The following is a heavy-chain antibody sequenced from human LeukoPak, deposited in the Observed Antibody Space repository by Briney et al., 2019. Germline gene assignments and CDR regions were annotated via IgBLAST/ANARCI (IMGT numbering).Heavy chain of an antibody. Sequence: SQTLSRTCTVEGGYISSSSYYLGWIRQPPWTRLEWIGSIYYSGSTYYNPSLKSRVTISVDTSKNQFSLRLTSVTAADTAVYYCARQTGSGLFILPGGQGTLVTVSS. CDR1: GGYISSSSYY. CDR3: ARQTGSGLFILP. J-gene: IGHJ4*02. D-gene: IGHD3/OR15-3a*01. CDR2: IYYSGST. V-gene: IGHV4-39*01.